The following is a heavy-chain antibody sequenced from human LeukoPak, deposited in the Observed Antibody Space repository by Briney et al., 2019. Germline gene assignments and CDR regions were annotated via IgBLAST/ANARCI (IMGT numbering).Heavy chain of an antibody. CDR3: ARQVTPMRY. Sequence: GGSLRLSCAASGFTFSTFAMHWVRQAPGKGLEWVAVISYDGSNYYYADSVKGRFTISRDNSKNTLYLQMNSLRAEDTAVYYCARQVTPMRYWGQGTLVTVSS. V-gene: IGHV3-30-3*01. J-gene: IGHJ4*02. D-gene: IGHD2-21*02. CDR1: GFTFSTFA. CDR2: ISYDGSNY.